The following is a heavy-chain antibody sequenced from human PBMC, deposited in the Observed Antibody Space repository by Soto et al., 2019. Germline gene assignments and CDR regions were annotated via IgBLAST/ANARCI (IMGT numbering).Heavy chain of an antibody. CDR3: ARIGTLDWIDGY. Sequence: QVQLVQSGAEVKKPGASVKVSCKASGGTFRRYVTSWVRQAPGQGLEWLGGIIPMYGTTYYAQTCQGRGTISAAESTTPAFMVVRSLISEDTAVYYCARIGTLDWIDGYWGQGTLVTVSS. D-gene: IGHD1-1*01. CDR1: GGTFRRYV. V-gene: IGHV1-69*12. CDR2: IIPMYGTT. J-gene: IGHJ4*02.